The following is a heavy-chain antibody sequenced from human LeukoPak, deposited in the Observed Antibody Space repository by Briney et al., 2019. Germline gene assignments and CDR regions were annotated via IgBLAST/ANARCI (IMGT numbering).Heavy chain of an antibody. CDR3: ARGRAYSSSWYYFDY. J-gene: IGHJ4*02. Sequence: SETLSLTCTVSGGSISSGDYYWSWIRQPPGKGLKWIDHSYHSGITYYNPSLKSRVTFLVDTSKNQFSLKVNSVTAADTAVYHCARGRAYSSSWYYFDYWGQGTLVTVSS. V-gene: IGHV4-30-4*08. D-gene: IGHD6-13*01. CDR2: SYHSGIT. CDR1: GGSISSGDYY.